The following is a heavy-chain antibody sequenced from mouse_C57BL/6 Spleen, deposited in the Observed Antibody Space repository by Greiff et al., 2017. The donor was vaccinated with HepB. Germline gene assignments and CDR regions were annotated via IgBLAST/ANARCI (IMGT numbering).Heavy chain of an antibody. J-gene: IGHJ3*01. CDR3: ARDPSTMITTAAY. CDR2: ISDGGSYT. Sequence: EVQWVESGGGLVKPGGSLKLSCAASGFTFSSYAMSWVRQTPEKRLEWVATISDGGSYTYYPDNVKGRFTISRDNAKNNLYLQMSHLKSEDTAMYYCARDPSTMITTAAYWGQGTLVTVSA. D-gene: IGHD2-4*01. V-gene: IGHV5-4*01. CDR1: GFTFSSYA.